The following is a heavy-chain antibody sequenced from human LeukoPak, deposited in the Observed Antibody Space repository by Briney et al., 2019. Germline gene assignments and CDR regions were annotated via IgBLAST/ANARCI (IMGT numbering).Heavy chain of an antibody. D-gene: IGHD3-22*01. Sequence: GGSLRLSCATSGFTFNGYTMNWVRQAPGRGLEWVSSISGSSSSISYADSVKGRFTISRDSAKNSLHLQMSSLRAEDTAVYYCARETYYYDRSGYPRTFDYWGQGAPVTVSS. V-gene: IGHV3-21*01. CDR3: ARETYYYDRSGYPRTFDY. CDR1: GFTFNGYT. J-gene: IGHJ4*02. CDR2: ISGSSSSI.